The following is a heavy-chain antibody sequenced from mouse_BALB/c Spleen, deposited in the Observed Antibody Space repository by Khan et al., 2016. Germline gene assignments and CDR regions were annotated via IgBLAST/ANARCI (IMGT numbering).Heavy chain of an antibody. CDR2: IDPYNGDT. CDR3: AREGITTVVTKGLDY. Sequence: VQLQQSGPELVKPGASVKVSCKASAYAFTSYNMFWVKQSHGKSLEWIGYIDPYNGDTNYNQNFKGKATLTVDKSSSTAYMHLNSLTSEDSAVYYLAREGITTVVTKGLDYWGQGTTLTVSS. CDR1: AYAFTSYN. J-gene: IGHJ2*01. V-gene: IGHV1S135*01. D-gene: IGHD1-1*01.